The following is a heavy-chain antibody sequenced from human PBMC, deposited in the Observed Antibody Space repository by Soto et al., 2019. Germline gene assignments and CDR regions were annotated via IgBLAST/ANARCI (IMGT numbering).Heavy chain of an antibody. CDR1: GFTFDDYA. V-gene: IGHV3-9*01. CDR3: AKVRGDFWSAYYFSFSY. J-gene: IGHJ4*02. D-gene: IGHD3-3*01. CDR2: ISWNSGSI. Sequence: GGSLRLSCAASGFTFDDYAMHWVRQAPGKGLEWVSGISWNSGSIGYADSVKGRFTISRDNAKNSLYLQMNSLRAEDTALYSCAKVRGDFWSAYYFSFSYWGQRTLVTVSS.